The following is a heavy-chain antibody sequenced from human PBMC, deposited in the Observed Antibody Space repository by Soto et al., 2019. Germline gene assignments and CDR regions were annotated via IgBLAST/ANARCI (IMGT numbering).Heavy chain of an antibody. J-gene: IGHJ6*03. D-gene: IGHD3-3*01. CDR2: INPNSGGT. CDR3: ARAHYDLWSDWTIDYMDV. Sequence: ASVKVSCKASGYTFTGYYMHWVRQAPGQGLEWMGWINPNSGGTNYAQKFQGWVTMTRDTSISTAYMELSRLRSDDTAVYYCARAHYDLWSDWTIDYMDVWGKGTTVTVSS. CDR1: GYTFTGYY. V-gene: IGHV1-2*04.